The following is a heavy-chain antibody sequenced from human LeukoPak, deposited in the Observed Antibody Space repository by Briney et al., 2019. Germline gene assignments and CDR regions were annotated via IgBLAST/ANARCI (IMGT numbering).Heavy chain of an antibody. D-gene: IGHD2-2*01. J-gene: IGHJ4*02. CDR2: IKQDGSEK. Sequence: GGSLRLSCAASGFTFSSYWMSWVRQAPGKGLEWVANIKQDGSEKYYVDSVKGRFTISRDNAKNSLYLQMNSLRAKDTAVYYCARMTDCSSTSCYFDYWGQGTLVTVSS. CDR3: ARMTDCSSTSCYFDY. CDR1: GFTFSSYW. V-gene: IGHV3-7*01.